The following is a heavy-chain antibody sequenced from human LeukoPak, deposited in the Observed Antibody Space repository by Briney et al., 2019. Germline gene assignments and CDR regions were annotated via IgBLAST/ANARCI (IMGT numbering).Heavy chain of an antibody. V-gene: IGHV4-38-2*01. D-gene: IGHD2-21*01. CDR2: INHSGST. Sequence: SGTLSLTCSVSGYSITSANYWGWIRQPPGKGLEWIGEINHSGSTNYNPSLKSRVTISVDTSKNQFSLKLSSVTAADTAVYYCARHIYYFDSWGQGTLVTVSS. CDR3: ARHIYYFDS. J-gene: IGHJ4*02. CDR1: GYSITSANY.